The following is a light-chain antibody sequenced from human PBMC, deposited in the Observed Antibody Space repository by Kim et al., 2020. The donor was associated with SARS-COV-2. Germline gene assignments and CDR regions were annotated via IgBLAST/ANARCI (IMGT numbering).Light chain of an antibody. V-gene: IGLV3-1*01. J-gene: IGLJ3*02. CDR1: KLGDKY. CDR2: QDS. Sequence: SYELTQPPSVSVSPGQTASITCSGDKLGDKYACWYQQKPGQSPVLVIYQDSNRPSRIPDRFSGSNSGYTATLTIRGTQAMDEADYYCQAWDSSTGVFGGGTQLTVL. CDR3: QAWDSSTGV.